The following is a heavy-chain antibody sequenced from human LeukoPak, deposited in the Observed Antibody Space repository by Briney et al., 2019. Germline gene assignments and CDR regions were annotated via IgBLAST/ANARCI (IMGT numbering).Heavy chain of an antibody. V-gene: IGHV4-39*07. CDR3: ARGDIFFDY. J-gene: IGHJ4*02. Sequence: SETLSLTCTVSGGSISSSSYYWGWIRQPPGKGLEWIGEINHSGSTNYNPSLKSRVTISVDTSKNQFSLKLSSVTAADTAVYYCARGDIFFDYWGQGTLVTVSS. CDR1: GGSISSSSYY. D-gene: IGHD5-12*01. CDR2: INHSGST.